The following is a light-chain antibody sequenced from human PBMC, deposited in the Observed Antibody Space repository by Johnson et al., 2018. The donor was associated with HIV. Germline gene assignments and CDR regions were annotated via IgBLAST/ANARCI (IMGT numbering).Light chain of an antibody. CDR2: DNN. CDR3: GTWDSSLSAYV. J-gene: IGLJ1*01. Sequence: SVLTQPPSVSAAPGQKVTISCSGSSSNIGNNYVSWYQQLPGTAPKLLIYDNNKRPSGIPDRFSGSKSGTSATLGITGLQTGDEADYYCGTWDSSLSAYVCGTGTKVTV. V-gene: IGLV1-51*01. CDR1: SSNIGNNY.